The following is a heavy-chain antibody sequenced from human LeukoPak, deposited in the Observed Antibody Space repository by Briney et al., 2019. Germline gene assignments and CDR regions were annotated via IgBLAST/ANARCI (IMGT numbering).Heavy chain of an antibody. D-gene: IGHD1-26*01. CDR2: IYYSGST. CDR1: GVSISSYY. J-gene: IGHJ3*02. V-gene: IGHV4-59*01. Sequence: SETLSLTCTVSGVSISSYYWSWIRQPPGKGLEWIGYIYYSGSTNYNPSLKSRVTISVDASKKQFSLKQSSVTGADTAVYYCARMPKGSNHDAFDIWGQGTMVTVSS. CDR3: ARMPKGSNHDAFDI.